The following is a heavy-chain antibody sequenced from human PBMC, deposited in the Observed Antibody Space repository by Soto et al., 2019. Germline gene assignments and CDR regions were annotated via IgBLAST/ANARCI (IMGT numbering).Heavy chain of an antibody. CDR2: INHSGST. J-gene: IGHJ5*02. CDR1: GGSFSGYY. V-gene: IGHV4-34*01. CDR3: ARSRTGAARRGNWFDP. Sequence: SETLSLTCAVYGGSFSGYYWSWIRQPPRKGLEWIGEINHSGSTNYNPSLKSRVTISVDTSKNQFSLKLSSVTAADTAVYYCARSRTGAARRGNWFDPWGQGTLVTVSS. D-gene: IGHD6-6*01.